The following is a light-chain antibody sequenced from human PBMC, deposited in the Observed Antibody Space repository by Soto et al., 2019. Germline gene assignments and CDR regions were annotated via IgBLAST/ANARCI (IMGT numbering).Light chain of an antibody. Sequence: EIVMTQSPATLSVSRGERATLSCRANQAISSNLAWYQQRPGQAPRLLIYGASTRATGIPARFSGSGSGAEFTLTISSLQSEDFAIYYCQQYNNLPPTFGQGTKVDIK. CDR1: QAISSN. CDR2: GAS. J-gene: IGKJ1*01. V-gene: IGKV3-15*01. CDR3: QQYNNLPPT.